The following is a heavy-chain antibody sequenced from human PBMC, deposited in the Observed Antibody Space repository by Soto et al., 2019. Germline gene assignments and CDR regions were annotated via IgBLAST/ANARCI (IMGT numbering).Heavy chain of an antibody. CDR1: GGSISSGDYY. CDR3: ASTAPSYCSGGSCYSFNYGMDV. CDR2: IYYSGST. J-gene: IGHJ6*02. Sequence: QVQLQESGPGLVKPSQTLSLTCTVSGGSISSGDYYWSWIRQPPGKGLEWIGYIYYSGSTYYNPSLRCRVTISVDTSKNQFSLKLSSVTAADTAVYYCASTAPSYCSGGSCYSFNYGMDVWGQGTTVTVYS. V-gene: IGHV4-30-4*01. D-gene: IGHD2-15*01.